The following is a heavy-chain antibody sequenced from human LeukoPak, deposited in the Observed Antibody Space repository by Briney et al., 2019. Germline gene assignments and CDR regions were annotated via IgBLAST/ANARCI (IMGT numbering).Heavy chain of an antibody. D-gene: IGHD6-6*01. CDR1: GGSISSSSYY. CDR2: IYYSGST. Sequence: PSETLSLTCTVSGGSISSSSYYWGWIRQPPGKGLEWIGSIYYSGSTYYNPSLKSRVTMSVDTSKNQFSLKLSSVTAADTAVYYCAREGSSSRSDAFDIWGQGTMVTVSS. V-gene: IGHV4-39*07. CDR3: AREGSSSRSDAFDI. J-gene: IGHJ3*02.